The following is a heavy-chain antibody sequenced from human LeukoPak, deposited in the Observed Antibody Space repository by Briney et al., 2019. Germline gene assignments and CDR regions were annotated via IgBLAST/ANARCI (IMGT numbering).Heavy chain of an antibody. CDR2: MNPNSGRT. V-gene: IGHV1-8*01. J-gene: IGHJ4*02. Sequence: ASVKVSCKASGYTLTSYDINWVRQATGQGLEWMGWMNPNSGRTGYAQNFQGRITITRDTSISTAYMELSSLRSEDTAVYYCTRETSSRYFDYWGQGTLVTVSS. CDR3: TRETSSRYFDY. CDR1: GYTLTSYD.